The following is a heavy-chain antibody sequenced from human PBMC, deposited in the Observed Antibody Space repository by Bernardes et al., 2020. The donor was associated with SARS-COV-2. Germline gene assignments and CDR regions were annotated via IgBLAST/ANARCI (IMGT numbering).Heavy chain of an antibody. CDR2: INHSGST. V-gene: IGHV4-34*01. J-gene: IGHJ4*02. D-gene: IGHD2-2*01. CDR1: GGSFSGYY. CDR3: ARGPNQLPNDY. Sequence: SETLSLTCAVYGGSFSGYYWSWIRQPPGKGLEWIGEINHSGSTNYNPSLKSRVTISVDTSKNQFSLKLSSVTAADTAVYYCARGPNQLPNDYWGQGTLVTVSS.